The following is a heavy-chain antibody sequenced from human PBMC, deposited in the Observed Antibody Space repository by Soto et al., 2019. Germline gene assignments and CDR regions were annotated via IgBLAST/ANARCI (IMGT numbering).Heavy chain of an antibody. V-gene: IGHV1-2*02. D-gene: IGHD2-21*02. CDR2: INPHNGET. CDR3: ATPLGLYCGGDCSRDY. CDR1: GYRFTVYH. Sequence: ASVEVSCKTSGYRFTVYHMHWVRLAPGEGLEWMGWINPHNGETAYAQKFQGRVTMTRDTSLSTAHLDLKRLTSDDTAVYYCATPLGLYCGGDCSRDYWGQGTPVTVSS. J-gene: IGHJ4*02.